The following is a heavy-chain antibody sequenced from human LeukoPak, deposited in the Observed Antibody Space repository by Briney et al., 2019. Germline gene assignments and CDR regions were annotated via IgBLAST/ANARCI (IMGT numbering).Heavy chain of an antibody. D-gene: IGHD3-22*01. J-gene: IGHJ4*02. CDR2: ISSSGSTI. V-gene: IGHV3-48*03. Sequence: GGSLRLSCAASGFTFSSYEMNWVRQAPGKGLEWVSYISSSGSTIYYADSVKGRFTISRDNAKNSLYLQMNSLRAEDTAVYYCARGIPNYYDSSGPFDYRGQGTLVTVSS. CDR3: ARGIPNYYDSSGPFDY. CDR1: GFTFSSYE.